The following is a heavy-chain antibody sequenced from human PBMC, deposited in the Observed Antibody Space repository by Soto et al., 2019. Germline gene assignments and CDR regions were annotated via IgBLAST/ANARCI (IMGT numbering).Heavy chain of an antibody. CDR1: GYTFTSYG. CDR3: ATRRAHYDSSGRDAFDI. CDR2: ISAYNDNT. Sequence: ASVKVSCKASGYTFTSYGISWVRQAPGQGLEWMGWISAYNDNTNYAQKLQGRVTMTTDTSTSTAYMELRSLRSDDTAVYYCATRRAHYDSSGRDAFDIWGQGTMVTVSS. V-gene: IGHV1-18*01. J-gene: IGHJ3*02. D-gene: IGHD3-22*01.